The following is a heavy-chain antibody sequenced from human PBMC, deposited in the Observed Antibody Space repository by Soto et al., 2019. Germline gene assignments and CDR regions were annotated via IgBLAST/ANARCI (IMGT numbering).Heavy chain of an antibody. D-gene: IGHD3-3*01. CDR1: GGSISSYY. CDR3: ARVSDDFWSGSYYFDY. J-gene: IGHJ4*02. Sequence: NPSETLSLTCTVSGGSISSYYWSWIRQPPGKGLEWIGYIYYSGSTNYNPSLKSRVTISVDTSKNQFSLKLSSVTAADTAVYYCARVSDDFWSGSYYFDYWGQGTLVTVSS. CDR2: IYYSGST. V-gene: IGHV4-59*01.